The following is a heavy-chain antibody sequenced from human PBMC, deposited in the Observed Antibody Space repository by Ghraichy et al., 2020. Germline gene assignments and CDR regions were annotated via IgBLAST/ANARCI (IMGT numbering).Heavy chain of an antibody. D-gene: IGHD2-15*01. CDR1: GFPFKTYA. Sequence: GGSLRLSCIASGFPFKTYAMHWVRQPPGRGLEWVSVLSYDGNIEYYADSVKGRFTISRDNSRNTLYLQMNRLRDEDTATYYCARGKAYCSGDICYGGLYYFDYWGRGSPVTVSS. V-gene: IGHV3-30-3*01. CDR2: LSYDGNIE. J-gene: IGHJ4*02. CDR3: ARGKAYCSGDICYGGLYYFDY.